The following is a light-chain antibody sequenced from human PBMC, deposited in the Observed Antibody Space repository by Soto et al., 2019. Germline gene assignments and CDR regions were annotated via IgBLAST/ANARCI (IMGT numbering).Light chain of an antibody. J-gene: IGKJ5*01. CDR1: QSVSSSY. V-gene: IGKV3-20*01. CDR2: GAS. CDR3: QQCGSSPIT. Sequence: EIVLTQSPGTLSLSPGEGATLSCRASQSVSSSYLAWYQQKPGQAPRLLIYGASSRATGIPDRFSGSGSGTDFTLTISRLEPEDFAVYYCQQCGSSPITFGQGTRLEIK.